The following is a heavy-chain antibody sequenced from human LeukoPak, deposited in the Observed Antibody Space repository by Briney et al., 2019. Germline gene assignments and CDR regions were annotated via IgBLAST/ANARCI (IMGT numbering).Heavy chain of an antibody. CDR3: ARAYTSSCRWFDP. Sequence: PSETLSLTCTVSGGSISSGGYYWIWIRQHPGKGLEWIVYIYYSGSTYYNPSLKSRVTISVDTSKNQFSLKLSSVTAADTAFYYCARAYTSSCRWFDPWGQGTLVTVSS. V-gene: IGHV4-31*03. CDR1: GGSISSGGYY. CDR2: IYYSGST. J-gene: IGHJ5*02. D-gene: IGHD6-13*01.